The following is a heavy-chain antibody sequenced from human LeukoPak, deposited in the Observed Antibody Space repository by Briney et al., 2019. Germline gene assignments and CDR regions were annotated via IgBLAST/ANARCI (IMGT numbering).Heavy chain of an antibody. J-gene: IGHJ4*02. D-gene: IGHD3-16*01. CDR2: LFSGGSA. CDR3: ATDTFGAYLL. Sequence: GGSLRLSCAASGFTVNNNFMSWVRQAPGEGLEWVSVLFSGGSADYADSVKGRFTISRDSSKNTLYLQMNSLRAEDTAVYYCATDTFGAYLLWGQGTLVTVSS. V-gene: IGHV3-53*01. CDR1: GFTVNNNF.